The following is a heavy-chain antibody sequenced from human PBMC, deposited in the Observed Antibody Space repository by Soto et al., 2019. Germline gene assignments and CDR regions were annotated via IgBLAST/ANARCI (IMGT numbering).Heavy chain of an antibody. CDR1: GFTFSSYG. D-gene: IGHD1-1*01. CDR2: ISYDGSNK. V-gene: IGHV3-30*18. Sequence: QVQLVESGGGVVQPGRSMRLSCAASGFTFSSYGMHWVRQAPGKGLEWVAVISYDGSNKYYADSVKGRFTISRDNSKKTLYLQMNSLRAEDTAVYYCAKAQGLSDWNDVKDYWGQGTLVTVSS. J-gene: IGHJ4*02. CDR3: AKAQGLSDWNDVKDY.